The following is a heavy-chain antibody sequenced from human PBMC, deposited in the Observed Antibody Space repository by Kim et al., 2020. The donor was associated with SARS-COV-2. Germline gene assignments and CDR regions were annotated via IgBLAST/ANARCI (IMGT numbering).Heavy chain of an antibody. CDR1: GGSISSSSYY. D-gene: IGHD6-19*01. J-gene: IGHJ4*02. CDR2: IYYSGST. CDR3: ATSRYSSGWYY. Sequence: SETLSLTCTVSGGSISSSSYYWVWIRQPPGKGLEWIGSIYYSGSTYSNPSLKSRVTITVDTSKNQFSLKLSSVTGEDTAVYYCATSRYSSGWYYWGQGTPV. V-gene: IGHV4-39*01.